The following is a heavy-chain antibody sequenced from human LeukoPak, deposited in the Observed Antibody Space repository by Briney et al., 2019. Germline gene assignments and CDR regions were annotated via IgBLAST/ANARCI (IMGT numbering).Heavy chain of an antibody. Sequence: GGSLGLSCAASGFTFSSYGMHWVRQAPGKGLEWVAVIWYDGSNKYYADSVKGRFTISRDNSKNTLYLQMNSLRAEDTAVYFCAKAWDYYDSSGEYYFDYWGQGTLVTVSS. CDR2: IWYDGSNK. J-gene: IGHJ4*02. D-gene: IGHD3-22*01. CDR3: AKAWDYYDSSGEYYFDY. V-gene: IGHV3-33*06. CDR1: GFTFSSYG.